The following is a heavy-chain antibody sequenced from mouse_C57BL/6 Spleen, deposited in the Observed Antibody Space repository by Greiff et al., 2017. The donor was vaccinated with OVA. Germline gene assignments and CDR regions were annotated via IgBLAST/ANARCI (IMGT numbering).Heavy chain of an antibody. CDR1: GYTFTSYW. J-gene: IGHJ1*03. Sequence: QVQLKQPGAELVKPGASVKMSCKASGYTFTSYWITWVKQRPGQGLEWIGDIYPGSGSTNYNEKFKSKATLTVDTSSSTAYMQLSSLTSEDSAVYYCARPPFTTVEEDWYFDVWGTGTTVTVSS. CDR3: ARPPFTTVEEDWYFDV. CDR2: IYPGSGST. D-gene: IGHD1-1*01. V-gene: IGHV1-55*01.